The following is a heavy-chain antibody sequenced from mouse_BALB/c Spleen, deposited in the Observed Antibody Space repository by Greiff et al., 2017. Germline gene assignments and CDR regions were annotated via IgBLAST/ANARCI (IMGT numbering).Heavy chain of an antibody. Sequence: VQLKQSGPELVKPGASVKMSCKASGYTFTSYVMHWVKQKPGQGLEWIGYINPYNDGTKYNEKFKGKATLTSDKSSSTAYMELSSLTSEDSAVYYCARAYRYDGAWFAYWGQGTLVTVSA. CDR3: ARAYRYDGAWFAY. J-gene: IGHJ3*01. V-gene: IGHV1-14*01. CDR1: GYTFTSYV. CDR2: INPYNDGT. D-gene: IGHD2-14*01.